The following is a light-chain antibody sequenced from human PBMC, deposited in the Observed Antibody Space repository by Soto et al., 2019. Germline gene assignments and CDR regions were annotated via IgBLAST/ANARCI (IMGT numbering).Light chain of an antibody. CDR3: HQYNSWPRGT. J-gene: IGKJ3*01. CDR1: QRVSSN. CDR2: GAS. Sequence: EIVMTQSPATLSVSPGERATLSCRASQRVSSNLAWYQQKPGQAPRLLIYGASTRATGIPARFSGSGSETEFTLTISSLQSEDFAVYYCHQYNSWPRGTFGPGTKVEIK. V-gene: IGKV3-15*01.